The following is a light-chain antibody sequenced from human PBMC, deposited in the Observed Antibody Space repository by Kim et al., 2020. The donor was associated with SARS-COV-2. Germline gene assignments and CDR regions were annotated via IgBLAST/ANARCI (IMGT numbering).Light chain of an antibody. J-gene: IGLJ2*01. CDR2: KDS. V-gene: IGLV3-1*01. CDR1: RLGKKS. Sequence: VYPGKTATIAGSGDRLGKKSFHWYQQKSGQPPVVVIYKDSKRPSGIPERLSGSNSGGTATLTISGAQPLDEADYYCQAWDNNSAIFGGGTQLTVL. CDR3: QAWDNNSAI.